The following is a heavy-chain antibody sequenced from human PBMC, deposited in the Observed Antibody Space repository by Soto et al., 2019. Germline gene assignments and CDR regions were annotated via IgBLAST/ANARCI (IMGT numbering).Heavy chain of an antibody. CDR1: GFSFTNRGAG. D-gene: IGHD3-10*01. CDR2: IYWDDHK. V-gene: IGHV2-5*02. CDR3: VHKAYFYGSPTCAEDCYMDV. J-gene: IGHJ6*03. Sequence: QITLKESGPTLVRPTQTLTLTCTFSGFSFTNRGAGVGWIRQPPGKAPEWLALIYWDDHKRYSPSLKARLTITKDTSKKQVVLVMTNMDPVDTATYYCVHKAYFYGSPTCAEDCYMDVWGKGTTVTVSS.